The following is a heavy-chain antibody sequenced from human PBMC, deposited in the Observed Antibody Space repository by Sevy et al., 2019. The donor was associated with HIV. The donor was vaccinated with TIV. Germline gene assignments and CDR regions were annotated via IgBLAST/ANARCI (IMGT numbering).Heavy chain of an antibody. J-gene: IGHJ3*02. V-gene: IGHV3-7*01. CDR3: ATSYNSGWSGAFDI. D-gene: IGHD6-19*01. CDR1: KFTFKWYW. Sequence: GGSLRLSCTASKFTFKWYWMSWVRQAPGKGLEWVANIKEDGSEKYYVDSVKGRFTISRDNAKNSLYLQMNSLRAEDTAVYYCATSYNSGWSGAFDIWGQGTMVTVSS. CDR2: IKEDGSEK.